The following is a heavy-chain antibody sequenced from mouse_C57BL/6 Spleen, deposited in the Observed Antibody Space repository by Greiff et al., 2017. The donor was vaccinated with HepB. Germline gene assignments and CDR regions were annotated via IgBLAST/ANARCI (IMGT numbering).Heavy chain of an antibody. J-gene: IGHJ4*01. CDR2: ISYDGSN. V-gene: IGHV3-6*01. D-gene: IGHD2-4*01. CDR3: ASEVYYDYDGDYAMDY. Sequence: ESGPGLVKPSQSLSLTCSVTSYSITSGYYWNWIRQFPGNKLEWMGYISYDGSNNYNPSLKNRISITRDTSKNQFFLKLNSVTTEDTATYYCASEVYYDYDGDYAMDYWGQGTSVTVSS. CDR1: SYSITSGYY.